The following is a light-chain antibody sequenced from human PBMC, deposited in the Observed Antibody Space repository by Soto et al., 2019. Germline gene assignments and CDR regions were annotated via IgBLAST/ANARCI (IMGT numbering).Light chain of an antibody. CDR3: QHDEAYPRT. V-gene: IGKV1-5*03. Sequence: DIQMTQSPSTLSASIGDRVTITCRASQNINVWLAWYQQKPGKAPKFLIYQASTLQRGVPSRLSGSGSGTEFTLTISSLQPDDVATYYGQHDEAYPRTFGQGTKVEI. CDR1: QNINVW. J-gene: IGKJ1*01. CDR2: QAS.